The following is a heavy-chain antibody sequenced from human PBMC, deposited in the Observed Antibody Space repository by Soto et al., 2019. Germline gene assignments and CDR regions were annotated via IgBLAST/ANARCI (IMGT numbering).Heavy chain of an antibody. Sequence: PSETLSLTCRVSGGSISNDYWTWIRQPPGKGLEWIRYIYKGGRINYNPSLKSRVTNSVDTSNNQFSLKLSSVTAADTAVNYCARAYYDRSGYAVDPWGQGTLVTVSS. J-gene: IGHJ5*02. CDR1: GGSISNDY. D-gene: IGHD3-22*01. CDR3: ARAYYDRSGYAVDP. V-gene: IGHV4-4*09. CDR2: IYKGGRI.